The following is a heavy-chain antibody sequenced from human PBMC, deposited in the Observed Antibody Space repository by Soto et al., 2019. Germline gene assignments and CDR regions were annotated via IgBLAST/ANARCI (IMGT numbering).Heavy chain of an antibody. CDR3: AIDEARNYFSDSIRRDSFQT. V-gene: IGHV4-31*03. D-gene: IGHD3-22*01. CDR1: GGSISSGAY. J-gene: IGHJ3*02. Sequence: PSETLSLTCTVSGGSISSGAYWSWIRQHPGKGLEWIGYIYYTGSTSYNPSVKSRVTMSVDTSKNHFSLTLSSVTAADTALYYCAIDEARNYFSDSIRRDSFQTWGQGTMVTVSS. CDR2: IYYTGST.